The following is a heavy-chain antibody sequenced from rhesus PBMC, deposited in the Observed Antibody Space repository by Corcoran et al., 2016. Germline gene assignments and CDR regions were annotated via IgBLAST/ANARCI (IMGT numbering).Heavy chain of an antibody. Sequence: QLQLQESGPGLVKPSETLSLTCAVSGGSISSNYWSWIRQPPGKGLEWIGRISGSGGSPASNPTLKSRVTISTDPSKNQFSLKLSSVTAADTAVYYCAGGYSGTYYYGYWGQGVLVTVSS. J-gene: IGHJ4*01. CDR1: GGSISSNY. D-gene: IGHD3-16*01. CDR3: AGGYSGTYYYGY. CDR2: ISGSGGSP. V-gene: IGHV4-173*01.